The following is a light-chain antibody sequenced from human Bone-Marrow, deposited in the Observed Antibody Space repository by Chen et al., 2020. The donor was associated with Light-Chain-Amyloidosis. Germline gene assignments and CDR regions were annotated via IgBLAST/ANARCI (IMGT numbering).Light chain of an antibody. Sequence: QSVLTQPPSASGTPGQRVTISCSGSRSSIGTNTVNWYQQFPGTAPKLLIYFNSQRPSGVPDRVSGSKSGTSASLAISGLQSDDEADYFCAAWDDGLNGVLFGGGTKLTVL. V-gene: IGLV1-44*01. CDR1: RSSIGTNT. CDR2: FNS. CDR3: AAWDDGLNGVL. J-gene: IGLJ2*01.